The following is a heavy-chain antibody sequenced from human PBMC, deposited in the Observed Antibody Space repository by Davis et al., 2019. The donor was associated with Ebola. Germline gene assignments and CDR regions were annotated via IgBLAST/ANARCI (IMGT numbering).Heavy chain of an antibody. V-gene: IGHV3-64*01. D-gene: IGHD3-10*01. CDR1: GFTFSSYA. CDR3: ARERYYYGSGSYYYYFDY. Sequence: SLMTPCAASGFTFSSYAMHWVRQAPVKGLESVSAISSKGGSTYYANSVKGRFTIPRDNSKNTLYLQMGSLRAKDTAVYYCARERYYYGSGSYYYYFDYWGQGTLVTVSS. J-gene: IGHJ4*02. CDR2: ISSKGGST.